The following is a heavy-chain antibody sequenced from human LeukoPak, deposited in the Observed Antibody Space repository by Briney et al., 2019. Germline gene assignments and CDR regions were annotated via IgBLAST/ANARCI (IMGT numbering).Heavy chain of an antibody. V-gene: IGHV3-74*01. D-gene: IGHD2-15*01. J-gene: IGHJ4*02. CDR3: AKDSVAATNLVRLSRRPHYLDY. CDR1: GFTFSSYW. Sequence: GGSLRLSCAASGFTFSSYWMHWVRQAPGKGLVWVSRINSDGSSTSYADSVKGRFTISRDNAKNTLYLQMNSLRVEDTALYYCAKDSVAATNLVRLSRRPHYLDYWGQGTLVTVSS. CDR2: INSDGSST.